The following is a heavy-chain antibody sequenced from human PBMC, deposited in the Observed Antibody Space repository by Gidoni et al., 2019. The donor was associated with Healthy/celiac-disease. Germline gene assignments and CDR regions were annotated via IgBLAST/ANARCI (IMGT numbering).Heavy chain of an antibody. CDR2: ISYDGSNK. J-gene: IGHJ6*02. V-gene: IGHV3-30*04. CDR1: GFTLSSYA. CDR3: ARDLGIYCSGGSCYYYYGMDV. D-gene: IGHD2-15*01. Sequence: QVQLVESGGGVVQPGRSLRLSCAASGFTLSSYARHGVRQAPGKGLELVAVISYDGSNKYYADSVKGRFTISRDTSKNTLYLQMNSLRAEDTAVYYCARDLGIYCSGGSCYYYYGMDVWGQGTTVTVSS.